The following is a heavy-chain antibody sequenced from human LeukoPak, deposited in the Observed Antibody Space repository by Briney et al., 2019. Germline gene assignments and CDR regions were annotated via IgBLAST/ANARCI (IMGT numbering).Heavy chain of an antibody. J-gene: IGHJ4*02. D-gene: IGHD1-7*01. CDR2: IYTSGST. Sequence: SQTLSLTCTVSGGSISSGSYYWSWIRQPAGKGLEWIGRIYTSGSTNYNPSLKSRVTISVDTSKNQFSLKLSSVTAADTAVYYCARDLPPHMTGTTGHWGQGTLVTVSS. CDR3: ARDLPPHMTGTTGH. V-gene: IGHV4-61*02. CDR1: GGSISSGSYY.